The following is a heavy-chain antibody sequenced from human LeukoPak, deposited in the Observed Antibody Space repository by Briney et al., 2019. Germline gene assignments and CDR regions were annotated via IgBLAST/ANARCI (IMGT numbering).Heavy chain of an antibody. V-gene: IGHV3-74*01. Sequence: PGRSLRLSCAASGFTFSSYGMHWVRQAPGKGLVWVSRINSDGSSTSYADSVKGRFTISRDNAKNTLYLQMNSLRAEDTAVYYCARGVATPFNKLQHWGQGTLVTVSS. CDR3: ARGVATPFNKLQH. CDR1: GFTFSSYG. J-gene: IGHJ1*01. D-gene: IGHD5-12*01. CDR2: INSDGSST.